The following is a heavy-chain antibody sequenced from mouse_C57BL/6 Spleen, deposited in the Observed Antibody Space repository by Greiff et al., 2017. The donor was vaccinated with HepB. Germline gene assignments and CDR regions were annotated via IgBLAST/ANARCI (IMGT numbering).Heavy chain of an antibody. V-gene: IGHV5-17*01. Sequence: DVKLVESGGGLVKPGGSLKLSCAASGFTFSDYGMHWVRQAPEKGLEWVAYISSGSSTIYYADTVKGRFTISRDNAKNTPFLQMTSLRSEDTAMYYCARNYDFDYWGQGTTLTVS. CDR2: ISSGSSTI. J-gene: IGHJ2*01. CDR3: ARNYDFDY. CDR1: GFTFSDYG. D-gene: IGHD2-4*01.